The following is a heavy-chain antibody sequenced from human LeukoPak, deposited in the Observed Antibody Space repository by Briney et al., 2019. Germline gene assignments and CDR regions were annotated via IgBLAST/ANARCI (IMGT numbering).Heavy chain of an antibody. CDR3: AKGVAVASPYYFDY. CDR1: GFTFSSYA. V-gene: IGHV3-23*01. D-gene: IGHD6-19*01. Sequence: GRSLRLSCAASGFTFSSYAMSWVRQAPGKGLEWVSPISGSGSSTYYADSVKVRFTISRDNSKNPLYLQMNSLRAEDTAVYYCAKGVAVASPYYFDYWGPGTLVTVSS. J-gene: IGHJ4*02. CDR2: ISGSGSST.